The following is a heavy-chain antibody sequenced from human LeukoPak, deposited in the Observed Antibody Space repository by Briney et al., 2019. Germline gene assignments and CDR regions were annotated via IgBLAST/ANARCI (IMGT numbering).Heavy chain of an antibody. CDR3: ARVRAPVPAAISDFDY. V-gene: IGHV3-21*01. CDR2: ISSSSSYI. CDR1: GFTFSSYS. Sequence: PGGSLRLSCAASGFTFSSYSMNWVRQAPGKGLEWVSSISSSSSYIYYADSVKGRFTISRDNAKNSLYLQMNSLRAEDTAVYYCARVRAPVPAAISDFDYWGQGTLVTVSS. J-gene: IGHJ4*02. D-gene: IGHD2-2*01.